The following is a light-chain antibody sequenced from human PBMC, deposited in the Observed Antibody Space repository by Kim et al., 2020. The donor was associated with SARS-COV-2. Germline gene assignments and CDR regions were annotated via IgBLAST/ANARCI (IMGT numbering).Light chain of an antibody. Sequence: GDRVTITCQANQDIRTYVNWYQQRPGRAPKHLIHDASILVRGVPSRFSGSGSGTLFTFTISRLQPEDVATYYCQQYDNVPPIAFGQGTRLEIK. CDR3: QQYDNVPPIA. CDR2: DAS. J-gene: IGKJ5*01. V-gene: IGKV1-33*01. CDR1: QDIRTY.